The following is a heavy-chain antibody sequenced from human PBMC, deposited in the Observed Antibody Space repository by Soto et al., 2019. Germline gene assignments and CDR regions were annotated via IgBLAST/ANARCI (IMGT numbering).Heavy chain of an antibody. Sequence: XSLKVSCKASGYTLTSYDVYWVRQATGQGLEWMGWMNPNTGNSGYAQKFQGRVTMTSDTSISTAHMELSSLRSEDTAVYYFARRAETNGWNAFGADKYYFDFWGQGTLVTASS. D-gene: IGHD1-1*01. J-gene: IGHJ4*02. CDR2: MNPNTGNS. CDR1: GYTLTSYD. CDR3: ARRAETNGWNAFGADKYYFDF. V-gene: IGHV1-8*01.